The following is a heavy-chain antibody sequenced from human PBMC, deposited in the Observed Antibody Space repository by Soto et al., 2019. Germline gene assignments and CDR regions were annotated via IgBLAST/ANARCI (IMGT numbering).Heavy chain of an antibody. V-gene: IGHV1-18*04. Sequence: GASVKVSCKASGYTFTSYGISWVRQAPGQGLEWMGWISAYNGNTNYAQKLQGRVTMTTDTSTSTAYMELRSLRSDDTAVYYCASGEVFTGYSSSWYLGALDYWGQGTLVTVSS. J-gene: IGHJ4*02. CDR1: GYTFTSYG. CDR3: ASGEVFTGYSSSWYLGALDY. D-gene: IGHD6-13*01. CDR2: ISAYNGNT.